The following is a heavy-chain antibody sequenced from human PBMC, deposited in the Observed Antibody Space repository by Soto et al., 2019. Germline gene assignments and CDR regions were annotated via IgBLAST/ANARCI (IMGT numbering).Heavy chain of an antibody. Sequence: SETLSLTCTVSGGSISSGGYYWSWIRQHPEKGLELIGYISYNGRTYSNPSLRSRVTISADTSKNQFSLKLSSVTAADTAVYYCARDVLYGGNEYYFDYQGQGTLVTVSS. D-gene: IGHD4-17*01. V-gene: IGHV4-31*03. CDR1: GGSISSGGYY. J-gene: IGHJ4*02. CDR3: ARDVLYGGNEYYFDY. CDR2: ISYNGRT.